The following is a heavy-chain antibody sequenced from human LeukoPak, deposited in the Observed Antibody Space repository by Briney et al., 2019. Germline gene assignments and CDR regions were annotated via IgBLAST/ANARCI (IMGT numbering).Heavy chain of an antibody. CDR2: IKTDGSEK. CDR3: ARDHTGFP. J-gene: IGHJ5*02. Sequence: PGGSLRLSCEASGFTFSSYWMSWVRQAPGKGLEWVANIKTDGSEKYYVDSVKGRFTISRDNAKNSLYLQMNSLRAEDTAVYYCARDHTGFPWGQGTLVIVSS. CDR1: GFTFSSYW. D-gene: IGHD3-9*01. V-gene: IGHV3-7*03.